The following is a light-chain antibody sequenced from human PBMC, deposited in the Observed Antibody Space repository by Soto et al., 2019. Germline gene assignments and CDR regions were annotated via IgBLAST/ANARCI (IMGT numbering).Light chain of an antibody. CDR3: CSYANTYTLA. V-gene: IGLV2-11*01. J-gene: IGLJ1*01. Sequence: QSALTQPRSVSGSPGQSVTISCTGTSSDVHGFNYVSWYQQHPGRAPKLIIFDLTKRPSGVPNRFSGSKSGGTASLTISGLQAEDEADYYCCSYANTYTLAFGPGTKLTVL. CDR1: SSDVHGFNY. CDR2: DLT.